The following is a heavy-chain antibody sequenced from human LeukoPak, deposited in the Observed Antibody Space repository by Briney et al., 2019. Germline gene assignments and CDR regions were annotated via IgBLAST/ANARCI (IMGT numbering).Heavy chain of an antibody. J-gene: IGHJ2*01. D-gene: IGHD6-25*01. CDR2: INIYKGNT. CDR1: GYIFTSHG. Sequence: ASVKVSCKASGYIFTSHGLSWVRQAPGQGLEWMGWINIYKGNTNYAQKLQGRVTMTTDTSTSTAYMELKSLRSDDTAVYYCARNSSGWYGYFDLWGRGTLVTVSP. CDR3: ARNSSGWYGYFDL. V-gene: IGHV1-18*01.